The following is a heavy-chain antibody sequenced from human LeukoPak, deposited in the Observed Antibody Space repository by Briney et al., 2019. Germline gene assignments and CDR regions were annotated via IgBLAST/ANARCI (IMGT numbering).Heavy chain of an antibody. CDR1: GYTFTTYY. J-gene: IGHJ4*02. V-gene: IGHV1-18*04. Sequence: ASVKVSCKASGYTFTTYYMHWVRQAPGQGLEWMGWISAYNGNTNYAQKLQGRVTMTTDTSTSTAYMELRSLRSDDTAVYYCARLTAVAGSIDFWGQGTLVTVSS. CDR3: ARLTAVAGSIDF. CDR2: ISAYNGNT. D-gene: IGHD6-19*01.